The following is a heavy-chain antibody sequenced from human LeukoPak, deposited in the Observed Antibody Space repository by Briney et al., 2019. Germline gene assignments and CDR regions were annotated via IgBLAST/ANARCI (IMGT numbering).Heavy chain of an antibody. CDR1: GFTFSSYG. CDR2: IHHDGSNK. J-gene: IGHJ5*02. Sequence: PGGPLRLSCAASGFTFSSYGMHWVRQAPGKGVDLVAFIHHDGSNKYYADSVRGRFTISRDNSKNTLYLQMNSLRAEDTAVYFCAKGDKMLTWRRTYNRFDPWGQGTLVTVSS. CDR3: AKGDKMLTWRRTYNRFDP. D-gene: IGHD3-16*01. V-gene: IGHV3-30*02.